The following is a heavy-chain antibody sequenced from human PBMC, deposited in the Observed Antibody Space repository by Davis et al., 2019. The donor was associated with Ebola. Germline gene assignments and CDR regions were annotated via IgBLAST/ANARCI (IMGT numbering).Heavy chain of an antibody. CDR2: INHSGST. Sequence: MPGGSLRLSCAVYGGSFSGYYWSWIRQPPGKGLEWIGEINHSGSTHYNPSLKSRVTISVDTSKNQFSLKLSSVTAADTAVYYCARHAGGVRRGSVAGLGGYFDYWGQGTLVTVSS. D-gene: IGHD6-19*01. CDR1: GGSFSGYY. J-gene: IGHJ4*02. CDR3: ARHAGGVRRGSVAGLGGYFDY. V-gene: IGHV4-34*01.